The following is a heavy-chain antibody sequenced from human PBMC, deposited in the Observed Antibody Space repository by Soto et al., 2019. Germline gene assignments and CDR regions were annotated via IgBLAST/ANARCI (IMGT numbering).Heavy chain of an antibody. J-gene: IGHJ6*03. CDR1: GGSISSSSYY. Sequence: QLQLQESGPGLVKPSETLSLTCTVSGGSISSSSYYWGWIRQPPGKGLEWIGSIYYSGSTYYNPSIKSRVTISVDTSKNQFSLKLSSVTAADTAVYYCARQDYDFWSGYYYYYYMDVWGKGTTVTVSS. CDR3: ARQDYDFWSGYYYYYYMDV. V-gene: IGHV4-39*01. CDR2: IYYSGST. D-gene: IGHD3-3*01.